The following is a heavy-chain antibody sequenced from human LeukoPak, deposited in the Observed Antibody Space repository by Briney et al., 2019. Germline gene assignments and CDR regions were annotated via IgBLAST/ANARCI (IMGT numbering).Heavy chain of an antibody. D-gene: IGHD4-17*01. CDR3: ARSDYGDYVDY. Sequence: SSVKVSCKASGGTFSSYAISWVRQAPGQGREWMGGIIPIFGTANYAQKFQGRVTITTEESTSTAYMELSSLRSEDTAVYYCARSDYGDYVDYWGQGTLVTVSS. J-gene: IGHJ4*02. V-gene: IGHV1-69*05. CDR1: GGTFSSYA. CDR2: IIPIFGTA.